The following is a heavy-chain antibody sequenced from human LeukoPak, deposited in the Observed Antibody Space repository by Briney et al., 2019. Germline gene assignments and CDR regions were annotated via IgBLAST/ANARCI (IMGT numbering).Heavy chain of an antibody. CDR1: GGSFSGYH. CDR3: ARNKGYYYYYGMDV. J-gene: IGHJ6*02. CDR2: INHSGST. V-gene: IGHV4-34*01. Sequence: SETLSLTCAVYGGSFSGYHWSWIRQPPGKGLEWIGEINHSGSTNYNPSLKSRVTISVDTSKNQFSLKLSSVTAADTAVYYCARNKGYYYYYGMDVWGQGTTVTVSS.